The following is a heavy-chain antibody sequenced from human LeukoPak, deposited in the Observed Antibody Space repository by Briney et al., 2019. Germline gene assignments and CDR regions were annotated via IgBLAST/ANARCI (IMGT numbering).Heavy chain of an antibody. V-gene: IGHV4-38-2*01. Sequence: SETLSLTCAVSGQSLSSGYYWGWIRQPPGKGLGWIGTIYHSGNAYYNWSLESRLTISVDTSTNQFSLNLTSVTAADTAVYYCASTTRSRVTPYYWGQGTLVTVSS. CDR3: ASTTRSRVTPYY. J-gene: IGHJ4*02. CDR2: IYHSGNA. CDR1: GQSLSSGYY. D-gene: IGHD4-11*01.